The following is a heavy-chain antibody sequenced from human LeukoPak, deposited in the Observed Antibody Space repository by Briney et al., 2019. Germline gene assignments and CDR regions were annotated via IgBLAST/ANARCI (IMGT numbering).Heavy chain of an antibody. Sequence: GGSLRLSCAASGFTFSNAWMSWVRQAPGKGLEWVGRIESKTDGGATDYAAPVKGRFTISRDDSKNTLYLQMNSLKTEDTAVYYCTRYSNHNDFDYRGQGALVTVSS. J-gene: IGHJ4*02. CDR3: TRYSNHNDFDY. CDR2: IESKTDGGAT. V-gene: IGHV3-15*04. CDR1: GFTFSNAW. D-gene: IGHD4-11*01.